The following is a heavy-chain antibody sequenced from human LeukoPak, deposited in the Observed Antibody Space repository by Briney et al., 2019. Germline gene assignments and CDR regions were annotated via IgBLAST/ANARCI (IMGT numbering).Heavy chain of an antibody. V-gene: IGHV4-61*01. Sequence: SETLSLTCTVSGGSVSSGSYYWSWIRQPPGKGLEWIGYIYYSGSTNYNPSLKSRVTISVDTSKNQFSLKLSSVTAADTAVYYCARDSYDVAAGYWGQGTLVTVSS. J-gene: IGHJ4*02. CDR2: IYYSGST. D-gene: IGHD5-12*01. CDR1: GGSVSSGSYY. CDR3: ARDSYDVAAGY.